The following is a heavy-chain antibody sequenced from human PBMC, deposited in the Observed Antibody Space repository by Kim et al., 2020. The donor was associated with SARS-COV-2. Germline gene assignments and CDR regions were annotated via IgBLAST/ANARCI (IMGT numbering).Heavy chain of an antibody. V-gene: IGHV3-23*01. CDR2: ISGSGGST. CDR3: AKDLSQWLVYLRYFDY. D-gene: IGHD6-19*01. J-gene: IGHJ4*02. CDR1: GFTFSSYA. Sequence: GGSLRLSCAASGFTFSSYAMSWVRQAPGKGLEWVSAISGSGGSTYYADSVKGRFTISRDNSKNTLYLQMNSLRAEDTAVYYCAKDLSQWLVYLRYFDYWGQGTLVTVSS.